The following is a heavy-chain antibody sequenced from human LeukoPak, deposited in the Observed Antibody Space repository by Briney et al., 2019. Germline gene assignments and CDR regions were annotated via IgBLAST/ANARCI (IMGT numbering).Heavy chain of an antibody. CDR3: ARVRRDTAMVNYMDV. V-gene: IGHV3-48*03. CDR2: ISSSGRTK. J-gene: IGHJ6*03. Sequence: GGSLRLSCAASGFTFSSYEMNWVRQAPGKGLEWVSYISSSGRTKYYADSVKGRITISRDNAENSLYLQMNSLRAEDTAVYYCARVRRDTAMVNYMDVWGKGTTVTISS. CDR1: GFTFSSYE. D-gene: IGHD5-18*01.